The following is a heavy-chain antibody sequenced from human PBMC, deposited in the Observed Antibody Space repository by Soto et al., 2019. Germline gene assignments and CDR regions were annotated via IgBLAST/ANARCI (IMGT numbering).Heavy chain of an antibody. CDR2: IYYSGST. V-gene: IGHV4-31*03. Sequence: SETLSLTCTVSGGSISSGGYYWSWIRQHPGKGLEWIGYIYYSGSTYYNPSLKSRVTISVDTSKNQFSLKLSSVTAAVTAVYYCARMSVTQNWFDPWGQGTLVTVSS. CDR3: ARMSVTQNWFDP. D-gene: IGHD4-17*01. CDR1: GGSISSGGYY. J-gene: IGHJ5*02.